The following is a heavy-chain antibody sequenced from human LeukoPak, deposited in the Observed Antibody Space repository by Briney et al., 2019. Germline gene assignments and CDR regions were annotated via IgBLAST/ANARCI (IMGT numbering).Heavy chain of an antibody. CDR3: ARDNDSSGYYYRYYYGMDV. V-gene: IGHV1-18*01. Sequence: ASVKVSCKASGYTFTSYGISWVRQAPGQGLEWMGWISAYNGNTNYAQKLQGRVTMTTDTSTSTAYMELRSLRSDDTAVYYCARDNDSSGYYYRYYYGMDVWGQGTTVTVSS. CDR1: GYTFTSYG. CDR2: ISAYNGNT. J-gene: IGHJ6*02. D-gene: IGHD3-22*01.